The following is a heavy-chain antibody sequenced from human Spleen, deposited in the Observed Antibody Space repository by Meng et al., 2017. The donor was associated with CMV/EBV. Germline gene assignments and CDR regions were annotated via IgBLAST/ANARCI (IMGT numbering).Heavy chain of an antibody. D-gene: IGHD2-2*01. CDR3: ARAGVVVPAAIRYWYFDL. CDR1: YTFTSYS. Sequence: YTFTSYSLPWVRQAPGRRLEWMGIINPSGGTASYAQNFQGRVTMTRDTSASTVYMELSSLRSEDTAVYYRARAGVVVPAAIRYWYFDLWGRGTLVTVSS. CDR2: INPSGGTA. V-gene: IGHV1-46*01. J-gene: IGHJ2*01.